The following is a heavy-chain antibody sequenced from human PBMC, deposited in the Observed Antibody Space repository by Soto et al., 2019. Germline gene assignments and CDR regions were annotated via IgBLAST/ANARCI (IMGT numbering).Heavy chain of an antibody. J-gene: IGHJ3*02. V-gene: IGHV3-23*01. CDR3: AKEGYCSSTSCYARAFDI. CDR1: GFTFSSYA. Sequence: EVQLLESGGGLVQPGGSLRLSCAASGFTFSSYAMSWVRQAPGKGLEWVSAISGSGGSTYYADSVKGRFTISRDNSKNTLYLQMNSLRAEDTAVYYCAKEGYCSSTSCYARAFDIWGQGTMVTVSS. CDR2: ISGSGGST. D-gene: IGHD2-2*01.